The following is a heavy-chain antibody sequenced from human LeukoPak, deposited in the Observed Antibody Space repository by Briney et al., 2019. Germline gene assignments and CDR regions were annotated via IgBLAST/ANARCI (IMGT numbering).Heavy chain of an antibody. CDR2: ISDDGRHN. V-gene: IGHV3-30*04. D-gene: IGHD2-8*01. CDR3: ARVYLERLTAGYFDH. CDR1: GFTFSSYA. J-gene: IGHJ4*02. Sequence: PGGSLRLSCAASGFTFSSYAMSWVRQAPGKGLEWVAVISDDGRHNYYADSVKGRFTISRDNSKSTLYLQMNSLRDDDSAAYFCARVYLERLTAGYFDHWGQGTQVTVSP.